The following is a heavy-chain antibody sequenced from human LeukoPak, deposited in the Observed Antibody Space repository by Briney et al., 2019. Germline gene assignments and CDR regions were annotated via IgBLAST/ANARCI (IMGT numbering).Heavy chain of an antibody. CDR3: AREVGYYYGSGSYMDV. Sequence: PGGSLRLSCAASGFTSISYERNGVRHAQGKGLDGVAYISSSGSTIYYADSVKGRCTISRDNAKNSLYLQMNSLRAEDTAVYYCAREVGYYYGSGSYMDVWGKGTTVTISS. CDR1: GFTSISYE. V-gene: IGHV3-48*03. CDR2: ISSSGSTI. D-gene: IGHD3-10*01. J-gene: IGHJ6*03.